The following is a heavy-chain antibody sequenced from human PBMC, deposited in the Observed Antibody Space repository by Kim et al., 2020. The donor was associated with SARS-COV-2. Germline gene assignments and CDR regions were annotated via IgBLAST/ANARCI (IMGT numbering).Heavy chain of an antibody. V-gene: IGHV4-59*09. CDR3: ARGGGYYDFWSGIDNWFDP. Sequence: SRVTISVDTSKNQFSLKLSSVTAADTAVYYCARGGGYYDFWSGIDNWFDPWGQGTLVTVSS. J-gene: IGHJ5*02. D-gene: IGHD3-3*01.